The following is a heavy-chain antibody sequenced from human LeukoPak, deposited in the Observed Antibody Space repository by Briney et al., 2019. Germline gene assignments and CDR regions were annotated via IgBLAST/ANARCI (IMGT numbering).Heavy chain of an antibody. Sequence: GSLRLSCAASGFTFSSYAMGWVRQAPGKGLEWVSAISGSGGSTYYADSVKGRFTISRDNAKNSLYLQMNSLRAEDTAVYYCARADLKYGDHDYWGQGTLVTVSS. V-gene: IGHV3-23*01. CDR1: GFTFSSYA. J-gene: IGHJ4*02. D-gene: IGHD4-17*01. CDR3: ARADLKYGDHDY. CDR2: ISGSGGST.